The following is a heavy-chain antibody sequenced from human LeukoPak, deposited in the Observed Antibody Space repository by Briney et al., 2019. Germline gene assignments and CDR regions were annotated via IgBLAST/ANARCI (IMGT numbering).Heavy chain of an antibody. CDR2: IYHSGST. D-gene: IGHD3-22*01. CDR3: ARGNYDSSGNAFDI. CDR1: GGSISSGGYS. V-gene: IGHV4-30-2*01. J-gene: IGHJ3*02. Sequence: SETLSLTCAVSGGSISSGGYSWSWIRQPPGKGLEWIGYIYHSGSTYYNPSLKSRVTISVDRSKNQFSLKLSSVTAADTAVYYCARGNYDSSGNAFDIWGQGTMVTASS.